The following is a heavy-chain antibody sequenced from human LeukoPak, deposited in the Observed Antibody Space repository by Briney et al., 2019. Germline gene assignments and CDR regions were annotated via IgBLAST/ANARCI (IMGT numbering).Heavy chain of an antibody. V-gene: IGHV4-39*01. Sequence: PSETLSLTCTVSGGSISSSSYYWGWIRQPPGKGLEWIGSIYYSGSTYYNPSLKSRVTISVDTSKNQFSLKLNSVTAADTAVYYCARHLWFGELFLDYWGQGTLVTVSS. CDR1: GGSISSSSYY. CDR3: ARHLWFGELFLDY. J-gene: IGHJ4*02. CDR2: IYYSGST. D-gene: IGHD3-10*01.